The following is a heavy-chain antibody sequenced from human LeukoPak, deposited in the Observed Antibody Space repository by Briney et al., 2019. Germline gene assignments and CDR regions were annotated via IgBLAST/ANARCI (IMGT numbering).Heavy chain of an antibody. CDR1: GGSISSSSYY. D-gene: IGHD3-10*01. CDR3: ARQILWFGEFEDYYYMDV. J-gene: IGHJ6*03. CDR2: IYYSGST. V-gene: IGHV4-39*01. Sequence: SETLSLTCTVSGGSISSSSYYWGWIRQPPGKGLEWIGSIYYSGSTYYNPSLKIRVTISVDASKNQFSLQLSSVTAADTAVYYCARQILWFGEFEDYYYMDVWGKGTTVTVSS.